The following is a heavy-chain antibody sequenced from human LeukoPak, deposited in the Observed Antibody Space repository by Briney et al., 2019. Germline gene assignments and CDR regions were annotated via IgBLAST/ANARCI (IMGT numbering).Heavy chain of an antibody. Sequence: SETLSLTCTVSGGSISSSSYYWGWIRQPPGKGLEWIGSIYYSGSTYYNPSLKSRVTISVDTSKNQFSLKLSSVTAADTAVYYCARAIEEMATTSYYYYYYMDVWGKGTTVTISS. J-gene: IGHJ6*03. CDR3: ARAIEEMATTSYYYYYYMDV. D-gene: IGHD5-24*01. CDR2: IYYSGST. CDR1: GGSISSSSYY. V-gene: IGHV4-39*07.